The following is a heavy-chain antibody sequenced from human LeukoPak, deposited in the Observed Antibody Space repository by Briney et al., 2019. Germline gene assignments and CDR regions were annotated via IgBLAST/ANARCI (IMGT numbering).Heavy chain of an antibody. D-gene: IGHD1-26*01. CDR3: ARLADTTY. J-gene: IGHJ4*02. V-gene: IGHV5-51*01. CDR2: IYPGDSDA. CDR1: GYTFANFW. Sequence: GESLKISCQGSGYTFANFWIAWVRQMPGKGLEWMGPIYPGDSDARYSPSFQGQVTISADKSITTAYLQWSSLKALDTAMYFCARLADTTYWGQGTLVTVSS.